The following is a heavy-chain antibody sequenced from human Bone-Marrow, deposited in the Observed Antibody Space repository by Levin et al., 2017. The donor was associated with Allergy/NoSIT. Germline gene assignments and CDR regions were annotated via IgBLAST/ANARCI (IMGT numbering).Heavy chain of an antibody. Sequence: GESLKISCAVSRSTFSNYWMHWVRQAPGKGLVWVSRINSIGRTTNYADSVKGRFTISRDNAKNTLYLQMNSLRAEDTAVYYCARSYYGSGSDAFDIWGQGTMVTVSS. D-gene: IGHD3-10*01. J-gene: IGHJ3*02. V-gene: IGHV3-74*01. CDR1: RSTFSNYW. CDR3: ARSYYGSGSDAFDI. CDR2: INSIGRTT.